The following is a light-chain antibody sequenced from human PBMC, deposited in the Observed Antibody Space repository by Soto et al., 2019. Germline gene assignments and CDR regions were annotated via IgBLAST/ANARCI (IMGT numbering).Light chain of an antibody. CDR2: DNI. CDR1: SSNMGNNY. Sequence: QSVLTQSPSVSAAPGQTVTISCSGTSSNMGNNYVSWYQLLPETAPKLLIYDNIKRPSGIPDRFSGSKSGTSATLVITGLQTGDEADYYCGTWESSRNWVFGAGTKVTVL. V-gene: IGLV1-51*01. CDR3: GTWESSRNWV. J-gene: IGLJ3*02.